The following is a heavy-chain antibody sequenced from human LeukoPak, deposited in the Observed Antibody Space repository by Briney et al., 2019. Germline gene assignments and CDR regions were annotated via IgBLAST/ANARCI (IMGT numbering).Heavy chain of an antibody. J-gene: IGHJ3*01. CDR3: AKVIRYCSSTSCSLFDDAFDV. V-gene: IGHV3-43*02. CDR2: ISGDAGST. D-gene: IGHD2-2*01. Sequence: PGGSLRLSCAASGFSFDDYAMHWVRQAPGKGLEWVSLISGDAGSTYYADSVRGRFSISRDNSKNSLFLQMNSLRTEDTAFYFRAKVIRYCSSTSCSLFDDAFDVWGQGTMVTVSS. CDR1: GFSFDDYA.